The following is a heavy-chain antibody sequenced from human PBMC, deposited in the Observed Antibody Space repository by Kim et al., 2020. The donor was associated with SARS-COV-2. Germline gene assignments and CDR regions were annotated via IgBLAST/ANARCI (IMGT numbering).Heavy chain of an antibody. V-gene: IGHV7-4-1*02. CDR2: GNP. Sequence: GNPTYAQGFTGRFVFSLETSVSTAYLQISSLKAEDTAVYYCAREKGYFDYWGQGTLVTVSS. J-gene: IGHJ4*02. CDR3: AREKGYFDY.